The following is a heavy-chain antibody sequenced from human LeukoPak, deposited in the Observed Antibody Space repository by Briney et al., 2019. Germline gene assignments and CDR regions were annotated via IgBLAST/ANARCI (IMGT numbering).Heavy chain of an antibody. J-gene: IGHJ4*02. D-gene: IGHD3-9*01. CDR2: ISAYNGNT. CDR1: SYTFTSYG. Sequence: ASVKVSCKASSYTFTSYGISWVRQAPGQGLEWMGWISAYNGNTNYAQKLQGRVTMTTDTSTSTAYMELRSLRSDDTAVYYCARAGYDILTGYYAYDYWGQGTLVTVSS. V-gene: IGHV1-18*01. CDR3: ARAGYDILTGYYAYDY.